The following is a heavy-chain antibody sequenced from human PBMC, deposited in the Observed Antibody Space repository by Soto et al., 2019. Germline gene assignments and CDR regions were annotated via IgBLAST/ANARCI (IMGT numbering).Heavy chain of an antibody. V-gene: IGHV4-34*01. J-gene: IGHJ4*02. CDR1: GGSFSGYY. CDR2: ITPGGRT. CDR3: VRAFAAVQD. Sequence: QVQLQQWGAGLLKPSETLSLTCAVYGGSFSGYYLSWVRQPPGKGLESIGEITPGGRTNYNPSLKIRVTISVDTSKELLSLTLTSVTAADTAVYFCVRAFAAVQDWGQGTLVTVSS. D-gene: IGHD6-25*01.